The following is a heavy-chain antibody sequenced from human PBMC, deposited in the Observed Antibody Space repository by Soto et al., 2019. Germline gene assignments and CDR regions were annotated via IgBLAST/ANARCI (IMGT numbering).Heavy chain of an antibody. J-gene: IGHJ5*02. V-gene: IGHV3-30*18. Sequence: QVQLVESGGGVVQPGRSLRLSCAASGFTFSSFGMHWVRQAPDKGLQWVAVISYDGSDKYYADSVKGRFTISRDDSTNTMYLQMNSLRLADTAVYYCAKASGYDYVWGSSGLDPWGQGTLVTVSS. D-gene: IGHD3-16*01. CDR1: GFTFSSFG. CDR2: ISYDGSDK. CDR3: AKASGYDYVWGSSGLDP.